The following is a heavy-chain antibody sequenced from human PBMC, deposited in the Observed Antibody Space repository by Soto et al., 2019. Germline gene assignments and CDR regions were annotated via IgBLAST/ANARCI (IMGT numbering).Heavy chain of an antibody. CDR1: GGSISSYY. Sequence: QVQLQESGPGLVKPSETLSLTCTVSGGSISSYYWSWIRQPPGKGLEWIGYIYYSGSTNYNPSLKSLFPLSVDTSKNQFSLKLSSVTAADPAVYYRARNYGPGYTFDYWGQGTLVTVSS. V-gene: IGHV4-59*08. CDR2: IYYSGST. D-gene: IGHD3-10*01. CDR3: ARNYGPGYTFDY. J-gene: IGHJ4*02.